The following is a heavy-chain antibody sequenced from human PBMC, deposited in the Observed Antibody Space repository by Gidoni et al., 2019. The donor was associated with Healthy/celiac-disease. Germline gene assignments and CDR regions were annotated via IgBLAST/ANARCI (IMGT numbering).Heavy chain of an antibody. J-gene: IGHJ4*02. CDR3: ARGGALYSGSPVVADY. D-gene: IGHD1-26*01. Sequence: QVQLQQWGAGLLKPSETLSLTCAVHGGSFSGYYWSWIRQPPGKGLEWIGEINHRGSTNYNPSLKCLVTISVDTSKNLFSLKLSSVTAADTAVYYCARGGALYSGSPVVADYWGQGTLVTVSS. CDR1: GGSFSGYY. CDR2: INHRGST. V-gene: IGHV4-34*01.